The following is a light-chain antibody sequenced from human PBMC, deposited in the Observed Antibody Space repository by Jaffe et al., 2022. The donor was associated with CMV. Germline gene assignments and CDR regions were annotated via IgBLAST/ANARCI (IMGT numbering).Light chain of an antibody. CDR1: SSDVGGYNL. CDR3: CSYAGNSIVV. CDR2: EVN. Sequence: QSALTQPASVSGSPGESITISCAGTSSDVGGYNLVSWYQQHPGKAPKLIIYEVNKWPSGVSNRFSGSKSGNTASLTISGLQAEDEADYYCCSYAGNSIVVFGGGTKLTVL. V-gene: IGLV2-23*02. J-gene: IGLJ2*01.